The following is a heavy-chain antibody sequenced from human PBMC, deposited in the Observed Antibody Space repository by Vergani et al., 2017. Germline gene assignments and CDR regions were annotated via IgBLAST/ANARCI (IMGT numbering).Heavy chain of an antibody. V-gene: IGHV3-21*01. CDR2: ISGNNDDV. J-gene: IGHJ3*01. Sequence: EVQLVESGGGLVKPGGSLRLSCAASGFTFSSYSMYWVRQASGKGLVWVSSISGNNDDVYYADSVKGRFTISSDNAKNSLYLDMSSLRAEDTAVYYCVRDVRVSRTWGQGTLVAVSS. CDR3: VRDVRVSRT. CDR1: GFTFSSYS.